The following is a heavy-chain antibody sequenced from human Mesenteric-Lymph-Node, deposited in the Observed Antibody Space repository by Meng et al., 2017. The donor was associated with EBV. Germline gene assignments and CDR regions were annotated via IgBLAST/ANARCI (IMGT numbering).Heavy chain of an antibody. CDR1: GGTFSNYG. Sequence: QVQRVQSGAEVKKPWSSVKVSCTSSGGTFSNYGISWVRQAPGQGLEWMGVIIPSFGTTHFAQKFQGRVTITADESTSTAYMELSSLRSEDTAIYYCARDGGNYEGTLDHWGQGTLVTVSS. J-gene: IGHJ5*02. V-gene: IGHV1-69*01. D-gene: IGHD3-3*01. CDR2: IIPSFGTT. CDR3: ARDGGNYEGTLDH.